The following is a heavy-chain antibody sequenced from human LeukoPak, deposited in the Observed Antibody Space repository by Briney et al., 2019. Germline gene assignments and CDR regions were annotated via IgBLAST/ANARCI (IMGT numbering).Heavy chain of an antibody. V-gene: IGHV1-18*01. CDR2: ISDYNGNT. CDR1: GYTFTSYG. D-gene: IGHD4-11*01. CDR3: ARDLYRDSLPVSWFDP. Sequence: ASVKVSCKASGYTFTSYGISWVRQAPGQGLEWMGWISDYNGNTNYAQKLQGRVTMTTDTSTSTAYMELRSLRSDDPAVYYCARDLYRDSLPVSWFDPWGQGTLVTVSS. J-gene: IGHJ5*02.